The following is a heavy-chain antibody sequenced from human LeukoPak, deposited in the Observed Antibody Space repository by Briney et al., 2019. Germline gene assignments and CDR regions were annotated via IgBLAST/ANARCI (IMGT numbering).Heavy chain of an antibody. D-gene: IGHD3-10*01. Sequence: ASVKVSCKASGYTFTGYYMHWVRQAPGQGLEWMGRINPNSGGTNYARKFQGRVTMTRDTSISTAYMELSRLRSDDTAVSYCARAGGVTYYYGSGSRLGVYYFDYWGQGTLVTVSS. CDR2: INPNSGGT. V-gene: IGHV1-2*06. J-gene: IGHJ4*02. CDR1: GYTFTGYY. CDR3: ARAGGVTYYYGSGSRLGVYYFDY.